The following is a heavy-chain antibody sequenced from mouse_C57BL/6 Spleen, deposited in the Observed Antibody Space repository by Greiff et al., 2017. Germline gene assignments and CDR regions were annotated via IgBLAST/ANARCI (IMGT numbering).Heavy chain of an antibody. Sequence: QVQLQQSGPELVKPGASVKISCKASGYAFSSSWMNWVKQRPGKGLEWIGRIYPGDGDTNYNGKFKGKATLTADKSSSTAYMQLSSLTSEDSAVYFCARFTTVVAAYYFDYWGQGTTLTVSS. CDR2: IYPGDGDT. J-gene: IGHJ2*01. D-gene: IGHD1-1*01. V-gene: IGHV1-82*01. CDR1: GYAFSSSW. CDR3: ARFTTVVAAYYFDY.